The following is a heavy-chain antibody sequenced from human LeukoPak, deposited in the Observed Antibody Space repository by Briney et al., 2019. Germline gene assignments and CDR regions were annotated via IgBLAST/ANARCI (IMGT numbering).Heavy chain of an antibody. Sequence: ASETLSLTCTVSGGSISSYHWSWIRQPPGKELEWLGYIYSSGSTNYNPSLKSRVTVSVDTSKKQFSLKLSSVTAADTAVYYCARVLGSGYSDYWGQGTLVTVSS. CDR1: GGSISSYH. J-gene: IGHJ4*02. CDR2: IYSSGST. V-gene: IGHV4-59*01. D-gene: IGHD2-15*01. CDR3: ARVLGSGYSDY.